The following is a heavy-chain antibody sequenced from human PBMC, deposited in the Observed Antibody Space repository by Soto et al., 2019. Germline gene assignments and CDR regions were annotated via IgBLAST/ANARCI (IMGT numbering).Heavy chain of an antibody. CDR1: GGSISSDGYY. Sequence: QVQLQESGPGLVKPSQTLSLTCTVSGGSISSDGYYWSWIRQHPGKGLAWIGSIYYSGSTYYNPSLKSRVTRSVGRSKNPFSLRLSSVTAAATAVYYCARVCGGDCHNGMDVWGQGTTVTVSS. CDR2: IYYSGST. V-gene: IGHV4-31*03. D-gene: IGHD2-21*02. J-gene: IGHJ6*02. CDR3: ARVCGGDCHNGMDV.